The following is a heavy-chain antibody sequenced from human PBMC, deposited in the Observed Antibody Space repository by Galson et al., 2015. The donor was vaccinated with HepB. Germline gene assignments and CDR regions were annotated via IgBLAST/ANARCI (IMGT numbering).Heavy chain of an antibody. D-gene: IGHD1-20*01. CDR1: GFTFSSYA. CDR2: ISGNGGST. V-gene: IGHV3-23*01. J-gene: IGHJ4*02. CDR3: ATSSQYNWKLLDY. Sequence: SLRLSCAASGFTFSSYAMSWVRQAPGKGLEWVSAISGNGGSTYYEDSVKGRFTISRANSKKKMNLQMNSMRAEDTAVDYCATSSQYNWKLLDYWGQGTLVTVSS.